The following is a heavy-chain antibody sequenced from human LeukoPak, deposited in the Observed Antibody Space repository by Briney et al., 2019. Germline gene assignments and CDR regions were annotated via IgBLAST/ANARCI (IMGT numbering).Heavy chain of an antibody. CDR3: ARAEATIADWFDP. J-gene: IGHJ5*02. D-gene: IGHD5-12*01. V-gene: IGHV4-31*03. CDR1: GGSISSGGYY. Sequence: SETLSLTCTVSGGSISSGGYYWSWIRQHPGKGLEWIGYIYYSGSTYYNPSLKSRVTISVDTSKNQFSLKLSSVTAADTAVYYCARAEATIADWFDPWGQGTLVPVSS. CDR2: IYYSGST.